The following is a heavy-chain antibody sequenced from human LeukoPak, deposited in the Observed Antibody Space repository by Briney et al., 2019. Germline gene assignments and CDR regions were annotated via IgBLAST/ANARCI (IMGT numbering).Heavy chain of an antibody. J-gene: IGHJ4*02. CDR2: IYYSGST. Sequence: PSETLSLTCTVSGGSISSYVWGWIRQPPGKGLEWIGYIYYSGSTNYNPSLKSRVTMSVDTSKNQFSLKLSSVTAADTAVYYCARIDRAVAGTIDYWGQGTLVTVSS. V-gene: IGHV4-59*08. CDR1: GGSISSYV. D-gene: IGHD6-19*01. CDR3: ARIDRAVAGTIDY.